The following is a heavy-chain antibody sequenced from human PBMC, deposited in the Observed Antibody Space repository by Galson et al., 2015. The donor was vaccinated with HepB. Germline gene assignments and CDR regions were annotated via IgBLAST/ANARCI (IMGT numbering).Heavy chain of an antibody. CDR2: IGTAGDT. CDR1: GFTFSSYD. D-gene: IGHD2-2*01. V-gene: IGHV3-13*01. CDR3: ARAERAYCSSTSCYWVAFDI. Sequence: SLRLSCAASGFTFSSYDMHWVRQATGKGLEWVSAIGTAGDTYYPGSVKGRFTISRENAKNSLYLQMNSLRAGDTAVYYCARAERAYCSSTSCYWVAFDIWGQGTTVTVSS. J-gene: IGHJ3*02.